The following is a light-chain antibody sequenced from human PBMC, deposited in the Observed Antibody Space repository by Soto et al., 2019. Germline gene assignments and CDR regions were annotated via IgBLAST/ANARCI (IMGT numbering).Light chain of an antibody. CDR1: QSVSRSY. CDR2: GAS. V-gene: IGKV3-20*01. Sequence: EIELTQSPGTLSLSPGERATLSCRASQSVSRSYLAWYQQKPGQAPRLRIYGASSRATGIPDRFSGRGSGTDFTLTISRLEPEDFAVYYCQQYGSSLFTFGPGTKVDIK. CDR3: QQYGSSLFT. J-gene: IGKJ3*01.